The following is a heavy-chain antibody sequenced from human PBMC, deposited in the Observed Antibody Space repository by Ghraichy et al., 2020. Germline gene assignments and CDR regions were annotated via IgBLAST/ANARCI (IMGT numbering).Heavy chain of an antibody. CDR1: GFTFSSYV. D-gene: IGHD2-15*01. CDR3: AKAWVYGSGGTCPSYNWFAP. J-gene: IGHJ5*02. CDR2: ISANGGST. V-gene: IGHV3-23*01. Sequence: GESLNISCAASGFTFSSYVMSWVRQAPGKGLEWVSSISANGGSTYYADSVKGRFIISRDNSKDTLYLLMNSVRAEDAATYYCAKAWVYGSGGTCPSYNWFAPSNQATLVTVSS.